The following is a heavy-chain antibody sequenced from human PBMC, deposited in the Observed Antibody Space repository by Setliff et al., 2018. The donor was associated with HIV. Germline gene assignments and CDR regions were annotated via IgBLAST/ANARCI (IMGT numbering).Heavy chain of an antibody. J-gene: IGHJ3*02. Sequence: WASVKVSCKASGGTFSTHSISWVRQAPGQGLEWMGGIIPIFGTTNYARKFQGRVTITADDSTSTAYMDLNNLRSEDTAVYYCARESGICGGDCHYAFDMWGHGTRVTVSS. CDR2: IIPIFGTT. D-gene: IGHD2-21*02. V-gene: IGHV1-69*13. CDR1: GGTFSTHS. CDR3: ARESGICGGDCHYAFDM.